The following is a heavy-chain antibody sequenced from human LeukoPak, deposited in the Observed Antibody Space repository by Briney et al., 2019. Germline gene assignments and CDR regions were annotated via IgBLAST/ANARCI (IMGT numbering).Heavy chain of an antibody. D-gene: IGHD3-22*01. CDR3: ARLAYYYDSSGYPQPFDY. Sequence: PSETLSLTCTVSGGSISSSSYYWGWIRQPPGKGLEWIGSIYHSGSTYYNPSLKSRVTISVDTSKNQFSLKLSSVTAADTAVYYCARLAYYYDSSGYPQPFDYWGQGTLVTVSS. CDR2: IYHSGST. J-gene: IGHJ4*02. V-gene: IGHV4-39*07. CDR1: GGSISSSSYY.